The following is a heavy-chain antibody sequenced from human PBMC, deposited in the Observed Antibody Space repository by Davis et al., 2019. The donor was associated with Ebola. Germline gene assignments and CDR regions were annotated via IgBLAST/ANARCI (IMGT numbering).Heavy chain of an antibody. Sequence: GGSLRLSCAASGFTFSSYAMHWVRQAPGKGLEWVAVISYDGSNKYYADSVKGRFTISRDNSKNTLYLQMNSLRAEDTAVYYCATRIAVAPSGFDYWGQGTLVTVSS. V-gene: IGHV3-30-3*01. CDR2: ISYDGSNK. D-gene: IGHD6-19*01. CDR1: GFTFSSYA. CDR3: ATRIAVAPSGFDY. J-gene: IGHJ4*02.